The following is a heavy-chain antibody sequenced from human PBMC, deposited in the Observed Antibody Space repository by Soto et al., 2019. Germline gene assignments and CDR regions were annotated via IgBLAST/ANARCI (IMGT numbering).Heavy chain of an antibody. CDR1: GFTFSSYW. Sequence: PGGSLRLSCAASGFTFSSYWMHWVRQAPGKGLVWVSRINSDGSSTSYADSVKGRFTISRDNAKNTLYLQMNSLRAEDTAVYYCARVSPGEFFHYYDSSGPETISDAFDIWGQGTMVTVSS. J-gene: IGHJ3*02. CDR2: INSDGSST. V-gene: IGHV3-74*01. D-gene: IGHD3-22*01. CDR3: ARVSPGEFFHYYDSSGPETISDAFDI.